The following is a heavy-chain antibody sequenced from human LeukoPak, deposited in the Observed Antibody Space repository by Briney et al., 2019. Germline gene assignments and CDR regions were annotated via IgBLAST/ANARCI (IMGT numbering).Heavy chain of an antibody. CDR3: ARLGYCSGGSCPYYYYYMDV. V-gene: IGHV1-18*01. CDR1: GYTFTIYG. Sequence: ASVKVSFTASGYTFTIYGISWVRQAPGQGLEWMGWISAYNGNTNYAQKLQGRVTMTTDTSTSTAYMELRSLRSDDTAVYYCARLGYCSGGSCPYYYYYMDVWGKGTTVTVSS. CDR2: ISAYNGNT. D-gene: IGHD2-15*01. J-gene: IGHJ6*03.